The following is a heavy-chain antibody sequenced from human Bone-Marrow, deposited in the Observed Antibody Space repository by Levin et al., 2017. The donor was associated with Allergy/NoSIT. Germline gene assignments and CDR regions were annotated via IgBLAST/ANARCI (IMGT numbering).Heavy chain of an antibody. D-gene: IGHD2-2*01. CDR1: GGSIDYYY. CDR3: ARGFPAAFDV. J-gene: IGHJ3*01. Sequence: SETLSLTCTVSGGSIDYYYWSWIRQPPGKGLEWIGYVSYSGGTDDNPSLKSRVSFSVDTSKKQFSLNLTSVTAADTAVYYCARGFPAAFDVWGQGTLVTVS. V-gene: IGHV4-59*01. CDR2: VSYSGGT.